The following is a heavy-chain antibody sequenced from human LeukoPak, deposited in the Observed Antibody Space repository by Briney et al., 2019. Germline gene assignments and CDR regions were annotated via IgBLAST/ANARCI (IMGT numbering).Heavy chain of an antibody. CDR2: IYTSGST. V-gene: IGHV4-4*07. Sequence: SETLSLTCTVSGGSISSYYWSWILQPAGKGLEWIGRIYTSGSTNYNPSLKSRVTMSVDTSKNQFSLKLSSVTAADTAVYYCARAPYHYYDSSGHLFFDYWGQGTLVTGSS. CDR3: ARAPYHYYDSSGHLFFDY. CDR1: GGSISSYY. J-gene: IGHJ4*02. D-gene: IGHD3-22*01.